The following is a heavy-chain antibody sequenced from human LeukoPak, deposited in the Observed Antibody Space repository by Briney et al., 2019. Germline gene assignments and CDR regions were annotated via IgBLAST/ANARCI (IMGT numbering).Heavy chain of an antibody. CDR3: ARVRWELTYFDY. CDR2: IYHSGST. J-gene: IGHJ4*02. Sequence: SETLSLTCAVSGGSISSGGYSWSWIRQPPGKGLEWIGYIYHSGSTYYNPSLKSRVTISVDKSKNQFSLKLSSVTAADTAVYYCARVRWELTYFDYWGQGTLVTVSS. D-gene: IGHD1-26*01. CDR1: GGSISSGGYS. V-gene: IGHV4-30-2*01.